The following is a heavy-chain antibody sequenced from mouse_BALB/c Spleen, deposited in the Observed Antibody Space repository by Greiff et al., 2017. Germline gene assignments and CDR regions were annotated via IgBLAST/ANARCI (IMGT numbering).Heavy chain of an antibody. CDR2: INSNGGST. V-gene: IGHV5-6-3*01. D-gene: IGHD1-1*01. CDR3: ARDSLIYDAMDY. J-gene: IGHJ4*01. CDR1: GFTFTSYG. Sequence: EVQVVESGGGLVQPGGSLKLSCAASGFTFTSYGMSWVRQTPDKRLELVATINSNGGSTYYPDSVKGRFTISRDTAKNTLYLQMSSLKSEDTAMYYCARDSLIYDAMDYWGQGTTVTVSS.